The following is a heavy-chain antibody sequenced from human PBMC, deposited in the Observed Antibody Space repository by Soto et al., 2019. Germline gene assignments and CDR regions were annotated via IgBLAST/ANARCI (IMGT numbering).Heavy chain of an antibody. CDR3: TRGTSYYYDSSGWGYFDY. V-gene: IGHV3-49*05. CDR2: IRSKAYGGTT. D-gene: IGHD3-22*01. CDR1: GFTFGDYA. J-gene: IGHJ4*02. Sequence: NPGGSLRLSCTASGFTFGDYAMSWFRQAPGKGLEWVGFIRSKAYGGTTEYAASVKGRFTISRDDSKSIAYLQTNSLKTEDTAVYYCTRGTSYYYDSSGWGYFDYWGQGTLVTVSS.